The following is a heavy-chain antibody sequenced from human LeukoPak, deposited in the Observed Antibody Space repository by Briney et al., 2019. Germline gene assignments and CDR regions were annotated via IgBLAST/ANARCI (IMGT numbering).Heavy chain of an antibody. CDR2: IVVGSGNT. V-gene: IGHV1-58*01. Sequence: ASVKVSCKASGFTFTSSFVQWVRQARGQRLEWIGWIVVGSGNTNYAQKFQERVTITRDMSTSTAYMELSSLRFEDTAVYYCATPQGGVVVIGDAFDIWGQGTMVTVSS. J-gene: IGHJ3*02. D-gene: IGHD3-22*01. CDR1: GFTFTSSF. CDR3: ATPQGGVVVIGDAFDI.